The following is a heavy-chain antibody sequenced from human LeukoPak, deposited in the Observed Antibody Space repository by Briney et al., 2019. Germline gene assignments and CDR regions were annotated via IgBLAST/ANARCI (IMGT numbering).Heavy chain of an antibody. J-gene: IGHJ4*02. Sequence: SETLSLTCAVHGGSFSGYYWSWIRQPPGKGLEWIGEINHSGSTNYNPSLKSRVTISVDTSKNQFSLKLSSVIAADTAVYYCARTRYYYNSRSYGYPYYFDYWGQGTLVTVSS. CDR2: INHSGST. CDR1: GGSFSGYY. CDR3: ARTRYYYNSRSYGYPYYFDY. V-gene: IGHV4-34*01. D-gene: IGHD3-10*01.